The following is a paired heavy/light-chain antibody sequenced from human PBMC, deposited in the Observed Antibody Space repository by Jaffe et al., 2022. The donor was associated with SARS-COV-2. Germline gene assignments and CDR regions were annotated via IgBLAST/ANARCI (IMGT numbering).Heavy chain of an antibody. CDR2: ISGSSSTI. CDR1: GFTFSTYT. Sequence: EVQVVESGGALVQPGGSLRLSCAASGFTFSTYTMNWVRQAPGKGLEWVSSISGSSSTIYYADAVKGRFTISRDNAKTSLYLQMNSLRDEDTAIYYCAREAYGDYYFDYWGQGTLVTVSS. D-gene: IGHD4-17*01. CDR3: AREAYGDYYFDY. V-gene: IGHV3-48*02. J-gene: IGHJ4*02.
Light chain of an antibody. CDR2: AAS. CDR1: QGISSY. Sequence: DIQLTQSPSFLSASVGDRVTITCRASQGISSYLAWYQQKPGKAPKLLIYAASTLQGGVPSRFSGSGSGTEFTFTISSLQSEDSATYYCQQLNSYRLFGPGTKVDIK. V-gene: IGKV1-9*01. J-gene: IGKJ3*01. CDR3: QQLNSYRL.